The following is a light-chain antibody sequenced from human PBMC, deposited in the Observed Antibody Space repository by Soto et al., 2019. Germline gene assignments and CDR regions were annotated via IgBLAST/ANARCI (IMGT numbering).Light chain of an antibody. Sequence: QSALTQPASVSGSPGQSITISCTGTSCDVGGYNYVSWYQQHPGKAPKLMIYEVSNRPSGVSNRFSGSKSGNTASLTISGLLAEDEADYYCSSYTSSSTPYVFGTGTKLTVL. CDR3: SSYTSSSTPYV. CDR2: EVS. CDR1: SCDVGGYNY. J-gene: IGLJ1*01. V-gene: IGLV2-14*01.